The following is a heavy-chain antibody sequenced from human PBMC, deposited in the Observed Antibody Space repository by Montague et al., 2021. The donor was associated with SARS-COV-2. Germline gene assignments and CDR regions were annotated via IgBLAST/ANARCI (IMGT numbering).Heavy chain of an antibody. CDR1: GGPISTYH. CDR3: ARRGSYYDSTSGYYYFDY. CDR2: IYYTGST. D-gene: IGHD3-22*01. V-gene: IGHV4-59*08. J-gene: IGHJ4*02. Sequence: SETLSLTCTVSGGPISTYHWSWIRQPPGKGLEWIGYIYYTGSTNYNPSLKSRVTISVDTSKNQFSLKLSSVTAADTAVYYCARRGSYYDSTSGYYYFDYWGQGTLVTVSS.